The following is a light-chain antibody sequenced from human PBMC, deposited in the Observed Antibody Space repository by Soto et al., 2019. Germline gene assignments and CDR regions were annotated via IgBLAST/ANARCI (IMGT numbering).Light chain of an antibody. V-gene: IGKV3-15*01. Sequence: EVVMTQSPATLSVSPGERATLSCWASQSVRSDLAWYQQKPGQTPRLLIYGASTRAPGIPARFSGSGSGTEFTLTISNLQSEDFAVYYCQQYNNWPPITFGQGTRLEI. CDR1: QSVRSD. CDR3: QQYNNWPPIT. CDR2: GAS. J-gene: IGKJ5*01.